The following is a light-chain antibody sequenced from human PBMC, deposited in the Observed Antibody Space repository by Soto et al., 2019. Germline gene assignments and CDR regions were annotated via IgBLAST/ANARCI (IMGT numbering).Light chain of an antibody. CDR2: GAS. CDR1: QSVNRNY. V-gene: IGKV3-20*01. CDR3: QLHGASHLFT. Sequence: EIVLTQSPGTLSLSPGESATLSCRASQSVNRNYLVWFQQKPGHAPRLLISGASSRASGIPERFSGSGSGTDFTLTISRLEPEDFAMYYCQLHGASHLFTFGPGTRVDFK. J-gene: IGKJ3*01.